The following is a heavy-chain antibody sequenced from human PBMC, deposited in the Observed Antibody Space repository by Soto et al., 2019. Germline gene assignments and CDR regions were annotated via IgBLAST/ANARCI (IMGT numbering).Heavy chain of an antibody. CDR2: IIPIFGTA. CDR3: AREGFVLVPTTVNSDYYYYAMDV. CDR1: GGTFSSYA. J-gene: IGHJ6*02. D-gene: IGHD2-2*01. V-gene: IGHV1-69*13. Sequence: GASVKVSCKASGGTFSSYAISWVRQAPGQGLEWMGGIIPIFGTANYAQKFEGRVTITADESTSTAYMELGSLRSEDTAVYYCAREGFVLVPTTVNSDYYYYAMDVWGQGTTVTVSS.